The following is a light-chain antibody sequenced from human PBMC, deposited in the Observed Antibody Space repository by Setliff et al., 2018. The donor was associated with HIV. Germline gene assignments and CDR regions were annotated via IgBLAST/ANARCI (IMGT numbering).Light chain of an antibody. CDR2: EVS. V-gene: IGLV2-14*01. CDR3: SSYTNSNSYV. CDR1: SSDVGGYNY. J-gene: IGLJ1*01. Sequence: QSALTQPASVSGSPGQSITMSCTGTSSDVGGYNYVSWYQQHPGKAPKLIIYEVSNRPSGVSSRFSGSKSGNTASLTIFGLQAEDEADYYCSSYTNSNSYVFGTGTKVTVL.